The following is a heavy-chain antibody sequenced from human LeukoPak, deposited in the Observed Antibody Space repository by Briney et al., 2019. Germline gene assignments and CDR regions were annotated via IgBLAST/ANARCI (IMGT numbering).Heavy chain of an antibody. CDR2: IYPSGST. J-gene: IGHJ5*02. D-gene: IGHD5-12*01. CDR3: ASGSGWFDP. Sequence: SETLSLTCPVSGYSISSGYYWGWIRQPPGKGLEWIGTIYPSGSTNYNPSLKSRVTISVDTSKSQFSLKLSSVTAADTAVYYCASGSGWFDPWGQGTLVTVSS. V-gene: IGHV4-38-2*01. CDR1: GYSISSGYY.